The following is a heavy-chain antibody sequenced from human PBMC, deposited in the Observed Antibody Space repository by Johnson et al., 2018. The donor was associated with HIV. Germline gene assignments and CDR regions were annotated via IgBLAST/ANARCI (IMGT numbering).Heavy chain of an antibody. Sequence: VQLMESGGGLVQPGGSLRLSCAASGFTFSSYWMSWVRQAPGKGLEWVANIKQDGSNKYYADSVKGRFTISRDNSKNTLYLQMNSLRAEDTAVYYCARDGIGRGIVGANDAFDIWGQGTMVTVSS. J-gene: IGHJ3*02. D-gene: IGHD1-26*01. CDR3: ARDGIGRGIVGANDAFDI. V-gene: IGHV3-7*01. CDR1: GFTFSSYW. CDR2: IKQDGSNK.